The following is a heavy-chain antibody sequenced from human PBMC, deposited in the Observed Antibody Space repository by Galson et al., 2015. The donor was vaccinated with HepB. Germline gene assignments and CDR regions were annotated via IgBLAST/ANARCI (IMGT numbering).Heavy chain of an antibody. CDR3: AKDTEEDDPALGQLSFDY. D-gene: IGHD5-18*01. CDR2: ISGSGGST. Sequence: SLRLSCAASGFTFSSYAVSWVRQAPGKGLEWVSAISGSGGSTYYADSVKGRFTISRDNSKNTLYLQMNSLRAEDTAVYYCAKDTEEDDPALGQLSFDYWGQGTLVTVSS. V-gene: IGHV3-23*01. CDR1: GFTFSSYA. J-gene: IGHJ4*02.